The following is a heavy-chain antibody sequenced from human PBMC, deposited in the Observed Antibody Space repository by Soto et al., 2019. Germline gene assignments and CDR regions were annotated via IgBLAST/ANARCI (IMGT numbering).Heavy chain of an antibody. J-gene: IGHJ4*02. D-gene: IGHD1-26*01. CDR2: ISYDGSNK. CDR1: GFTFSSYG. V-gene: IGHV3-30*18. Sequence: GGSLRLSCAASGFTFSSYGMHWVRQAPGKGLEWVAVISYDGSNKYYADSVKGRFTISRDNSKNTLYLQMNSLRAEDTAVYYCAKAIHYSGSYGGFDYWGQGTLVTVSS. CDR3: AKAIHYSGSYGGFDY.